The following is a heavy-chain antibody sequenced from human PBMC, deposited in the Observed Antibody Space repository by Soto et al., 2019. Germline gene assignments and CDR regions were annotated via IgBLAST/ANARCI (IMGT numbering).Heavy chain of an antibody. CDR1: GASIGSDSYY. CDR3: ARERPAGARLDP. Sequence: SETLSLTCTVSGASIGSDSYYWGWIRQSPEKGLEWIASISYSGSTYYNPSLKSRLTISVDTSKNQFSLKLSSVTAADTAVYYCARERPAGARLDPWAQGALLTVSS. J-gene: IGHJ5*02. D-gene: IGHD6-13*01. CDR2: ISYSGST. V-gene: IGHV4-39*07.